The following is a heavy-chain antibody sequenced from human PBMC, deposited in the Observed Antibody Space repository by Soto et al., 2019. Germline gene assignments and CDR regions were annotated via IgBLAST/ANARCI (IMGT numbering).Heavy chain of an antibody. D-gene: IGHD3-22*01. CDR2: VSNDGIRK. CDR3: ARWVGGSMYDNSGKYDS. J-gene: IGHJ5*01. V-gene: IGHV3-30*03. Sequence: QVQLVESGGGVVQPGRSLRLTCAASGFIFSGSGMHWVRQAPGKGLEWVALVSNDGIRKYYGDSVKGRFTISRDNXXXXXXXXXXSLRAEDTAVYYCARWVGGSMYDNSGKYDSWGQGTLVTVSS. CDR1: GFIFSGSG.